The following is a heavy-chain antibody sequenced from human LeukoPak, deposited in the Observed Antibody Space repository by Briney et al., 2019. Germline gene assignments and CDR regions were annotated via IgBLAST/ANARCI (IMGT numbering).Heavy chain of an antibody. D-gene: IGHD4/OR15-4a*01. CDR3: VRHDGRGGATMGAFDS. CDR2: INHSGST. CDR1: GGSFSGYY. J-gene: IGHJ5*01. V-gene: IGHV4-34*01. Sequence: SETLSLTCAVYGGSFSGYYWSWIRQPPGKGLEWIGEINHSGSTNYNPSLKSRVTISVDTSKNQFSLKLSSVTAADTAVYYCVRHDGRGGATMGAFDSWGQGSLVTVSS.